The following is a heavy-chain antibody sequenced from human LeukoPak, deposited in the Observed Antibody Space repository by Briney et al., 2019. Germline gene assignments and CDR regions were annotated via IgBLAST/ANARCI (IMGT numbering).Heavy chain of an antibody. CDR1: GGSISSSH. J-gene: IGHJ5*02. D-gene: IGHD2-21*01. CDR2: IYNCGTT. CDR3: AKEGNQYCGGDSCSPNWFDP. Sequence: SETLSLTCTVSGGSISSSHWSWIRQPPGKGLEWMGYIYNCGTTNYTPSLKSRVTISVDTSKNQSSLNLSSVTAADTAVYYCAKEGNQYCGGDSCSPNWFDPWGQGTLVTVS. V-gene: IGHV4-59*01.